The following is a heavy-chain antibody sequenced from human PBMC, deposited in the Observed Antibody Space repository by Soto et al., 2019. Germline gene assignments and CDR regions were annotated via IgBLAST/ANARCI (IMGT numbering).Heavy chain of an antibody. Sequence: SETLSLTCTVSGGSVSSGSYYWSWIRQPPGKGLEWIGYIYYSGSTNYNPSLKSRVTISVDTSKNQFSLKLSSVTAADTAVYYCARWEVAITIFGVVQYGMDVWGQGTTVTVPS. CDR1: GGSVSSGSYY. CDR3: ARWEVAITIFGVVQYGMDV. J-gene: IGHJ6*02. D-gene: IGHD3-3*01. CDR2: IYYSGST. V-gene: IGHV4-61*01.